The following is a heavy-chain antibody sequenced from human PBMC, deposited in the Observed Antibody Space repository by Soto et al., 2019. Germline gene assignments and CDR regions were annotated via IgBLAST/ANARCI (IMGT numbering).Heavy chain of an antibody. J-gene: IGHJ6*02. D-gene: IGHD3-16*01. CDR3: ARGNPFNYAGFDV. CDR2: MNAKSGDT. CDR1: GYTFSDFD. Sequence: QAHLEQSGAELKRPGASVKVSCKASGYTFSDFDINWLRQASGQGPEWMGWMNAKSGDTFFPQRFQGKFKMTWDTSLSTASMEVGSLTSDDTAIYYCARGNPFNYAGFDVWGQGTTVAVSS. V-gene: IGHV1-8*01.